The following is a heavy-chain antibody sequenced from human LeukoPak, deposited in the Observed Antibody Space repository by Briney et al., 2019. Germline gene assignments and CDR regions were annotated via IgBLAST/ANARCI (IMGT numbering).Heavy chain of an antibody. D-gene: IGHD3-10*01. V-gene: IGHV3-48*01. CDR1: GFTFSSYS. J-gene: IGHJ5*02. Sequence: GGSLRLSCAASGFTFSSYSMNWVRQAPGKGLEWVSYISSASNTIYYADSVKGRFTISRDNAMNSLYLQMNSLRAEDTAMYYCARDGWFGDYNWFDPWGQGTLVTVSS. CDR2: ISSASNTI. CDR3: ARDGWFGDYNWFDP.